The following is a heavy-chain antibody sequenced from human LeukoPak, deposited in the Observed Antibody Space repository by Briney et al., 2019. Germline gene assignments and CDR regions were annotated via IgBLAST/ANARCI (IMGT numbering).Heavy chain of an antibody. D-gene: IGHD6-13*01. CDR1: GYSISSGYY. CDR2: IYQSGST. J-gene: IGHJ6*03. Sequence: SETLSLTCAVSGYSISSGYYWGWIRQPPGKGLEWIGGIYQSGSTYYNPSLKSRVTISVDTSKNQFSLKLNSVTAADTAVYYCARVYSNYYMDVWGKGTTVTVSS. V-gene: IGHV4-38-2*01. CDR3: ARVYSNYYMDV.